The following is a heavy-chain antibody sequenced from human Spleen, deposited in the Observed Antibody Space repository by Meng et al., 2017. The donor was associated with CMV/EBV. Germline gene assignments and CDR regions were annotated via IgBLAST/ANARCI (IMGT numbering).Heavy chain of an antibody. Sequence: FTFSSYRMNWVRQAPGKGLEWVSSISSSSSYIYYADSVKGRFTISRDNAKNSLYLQMNSLRAEDTAVYYCARDLAEWGWELLNYFDYWGQGTLVTVSS. V-gene: IGHV3-21*01. CDR3: ARDLAEWGWELLNYFDY. CDR2: ISSSSSYI. CDR1: FTFSSYR. D-gene: IGHD1-26*01. J-gene: IGHJ4*02.